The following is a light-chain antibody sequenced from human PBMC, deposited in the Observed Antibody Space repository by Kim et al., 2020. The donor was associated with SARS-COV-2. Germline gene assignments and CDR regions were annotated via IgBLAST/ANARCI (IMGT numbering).Light chain of an antibody. CDR2: GKN. CDR3: NSRDSSGNHLV. J-gene: IGLJ2*01. CDR1: SLRSYY. V-gene: IGLV3-19*01. Sequence: LGQTVRITCQGDSLRSYYASWYKQKPGQAPVLVIYGKNNRPSGIPDRFSGSSSGNTASLTITGAQAEDEADYYCNSRDSSGNHLVFGGGTQLTVL.